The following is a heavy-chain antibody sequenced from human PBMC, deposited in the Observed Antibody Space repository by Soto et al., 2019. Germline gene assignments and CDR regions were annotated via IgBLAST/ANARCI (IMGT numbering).Heavy chain of an antibody. J-gene: IGHJ6*02. CDR3: ARVAPVTIFGVVTPLGYYAMDV. D-gene: IGHD3-3*01. V-gene: IGHV1-8*01. CDR1: GYTFTSYD. Sequence: ASVKVSCKASGYTFTSYDVNWVRQATGQGLEWMGWMNPNSGNTGYAQKFQGRVTMTRNTSISTAYMELSSLRSEDTAVYYCARVAPVTIFGVVTPLGYYAMDVWGQGTTVTVSS. CDR2: MNPNSGNT.